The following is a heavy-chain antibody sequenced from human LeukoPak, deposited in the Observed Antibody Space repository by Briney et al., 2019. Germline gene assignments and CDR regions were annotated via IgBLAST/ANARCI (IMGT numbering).Heavy chain of an antibody. J-gene: IGHJ4*02. V-gene: IGHV4-59*01. Sequence: PSETLSLTCTVSGGSISSYYWSWIRQPPGKGLEWIGYIYYSGSTNYNPSLKSRVTISVDTSKNQFSLKLSSVTAADTAVYYSARAGSGYDPFDYWGQGTLVTVSS. CDR1: GGSISSYY. CDR2: IYYSGST. CDR3: ARAGSGYDPFDY. D-gene: IGHD2-2*01.